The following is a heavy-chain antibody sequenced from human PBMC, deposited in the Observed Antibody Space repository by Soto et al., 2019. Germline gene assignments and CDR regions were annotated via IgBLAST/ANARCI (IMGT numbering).Heavy chain of an antibody. CDR1: GGSISSSNW. D-gene: IGHD4-17*01. J-gene: IGHJ5*02. CDR3: SRLETYGDYVFWFDP. CDR2: IYHSGST. V-gene: IGHV4-4*02. Sequence: SETLSLTCAPSGGSISSSNWWRWVRQPPGKGLGWIGEIYHSGSTNYNPSLKSRVTISVDKSKNQFSLKLSSVTAADTAVYYCSRLETYGDYVFWFDPWGQGTLVTVSS.